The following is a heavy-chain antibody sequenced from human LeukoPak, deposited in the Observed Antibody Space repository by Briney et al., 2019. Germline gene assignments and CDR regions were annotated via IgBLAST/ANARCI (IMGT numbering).Heavy chain of an antibody. CDR1: GFTFGDHY. J-gene: IGHJ4*02. V-gene: IGHV3-43*01. D-gene: IGHD1-1*01. CDR3: AKRSGAPNNFDY. CDR2: ISKDGGNK. Sequence: GGSLRLSCAASGFTFGDHYLNWFRQVPGKGLEWVCLISKDGGNKHYADSMKGPFSISRDNNRNSLSLQMNSLRSEDTALYFCAKRSGAPNNFDYWGQGALVTVSS.